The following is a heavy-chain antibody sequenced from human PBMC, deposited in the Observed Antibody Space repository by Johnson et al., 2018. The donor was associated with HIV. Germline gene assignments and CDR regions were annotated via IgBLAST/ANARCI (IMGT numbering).Heavy chain of an antibody. J-gene: IGHJ3*02. D-gene: IGHD1-26*01. CDR2: ISYDGSNK. CDR1: GFTFSSYA. V-gene: IGHV3-30*14. CDR3: AKGLWGGSYPHDAYDI. Sequence: QVQLVESGGGVVQPGRSLRLSCAASGFTFSSYAMHWVRQAPGKGLEWVAVISYDGSNKYDADSVKGRFTISRDNSKNTLYLQMNSLRAEDTAIYYCAKGLWGGSYPHDAYDIWGQGTMVTVSS.